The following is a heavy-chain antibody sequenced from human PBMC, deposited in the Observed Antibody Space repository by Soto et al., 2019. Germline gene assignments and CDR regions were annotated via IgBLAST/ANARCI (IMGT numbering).Heavy chain of an antibody. CDR3: AKGAAIGYYYMDV. Sequence: GGSLRLSCAASGFTFSSYGMHWVRQAPGKGLEWVAVISYDGSNKYYADSVKGRFTISRDNSKNTLYLQMNSLRAEDTAVYYCAKGAAIGYYYMDVWGKGTTVTVSS. D-gene: IGHD2-21*01. CDR1: GFTFSSYG. CDR2: ISYDGSNK. J-gene: IGHJ6*03. V-gene: IGHV3-30*18.